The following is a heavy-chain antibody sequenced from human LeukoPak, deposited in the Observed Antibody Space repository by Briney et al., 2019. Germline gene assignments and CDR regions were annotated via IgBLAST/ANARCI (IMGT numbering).Heavy chain of an antibody. CDR3: ARDGDYGDYADDY. Sequence: SVKVSCKASVGTFSSYAISWVRQAPGQGLEWMGRIIPIFGTANYAQKFQGRVTITTDESTSTAYMELSSPRSEDTAVYYCARDGDYGDYADDYWGQGTLVTVSS. D-gene: IGHD4-17*01. CDR2: IIPIFGTA. CDR1: VGTFSSYA. J-gene: IGHJ4*02. V-gene: IGHV1-69*05.